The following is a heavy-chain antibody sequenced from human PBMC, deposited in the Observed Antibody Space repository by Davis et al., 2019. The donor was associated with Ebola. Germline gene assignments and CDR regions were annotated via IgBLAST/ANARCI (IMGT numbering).Heavy chain of an antibody. Sequence: ASVKVSCKASGYTFTSYGISWVRQAPGQGLEWMGWISAYNGNTNYAQKLQGRVTMTTDTSTSTAYMELRSLRSDDTAVYYCARERWDRVGATPAFDIWGQGTMVTVSS. J-gene: IGHJ3*02. CDR2: ISAYNGNT. D-gene: IGHD1-26*01. CDR3: ARERWDRVGATPAFDI. V-gene: IGHV1-18*01. CDR1: GYTFTSYG.